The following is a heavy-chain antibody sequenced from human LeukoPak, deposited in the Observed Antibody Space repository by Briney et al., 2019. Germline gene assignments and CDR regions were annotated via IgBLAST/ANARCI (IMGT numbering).Heavy chain of an antibody. CDR3: ARGYCSGGSCFDAPFDY. Sequence: GGSLRLSCAASGFTFTSYAMSWVRQAPGKGLEWVSVIYSGGTTYYADSVKGRFTISRDNSKNTLYLQMNSLRAEDTAVYYCARGYCSGGSCFDAPFDYWGQGTLVTVSS. CDR1: GFTFTSYA. V-gene: IGHV3-53*01. CDR2: IYSGGTT. D-gene: IGHD2-15*01. J-gene: IGHJ4*02.